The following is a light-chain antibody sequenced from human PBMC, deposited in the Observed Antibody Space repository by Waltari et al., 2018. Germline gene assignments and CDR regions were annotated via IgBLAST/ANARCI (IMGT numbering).Light chain of an antibody. CDR2: GAS. CDR3: QQYDGIVLT. V-gene: IGKV3-20*01. J-gene: IGKJ4*01. Sequence: EIVLTQSPGTLSLSTGDRATLSCRASQSVSNNYLNWYQHKPGQAPRLLIHGASSRATGIADRFSGSGSGTDFTLTISRLEPEDFAVYYCQQYDGIVLTFGGGTRVEI. CDR1: QSVSNNY.